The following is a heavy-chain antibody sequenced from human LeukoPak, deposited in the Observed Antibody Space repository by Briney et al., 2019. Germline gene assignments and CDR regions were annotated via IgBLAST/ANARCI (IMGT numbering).Heavy chain of an antibody. V-gene: IGHV4-59*01. CDR2: IYYSGST. J-gene: IGHJ4*02. CDR3: ASRSSSWPPYFDY. Sequence: PSETLSLTCTVSGGSISSYHWSWIRRPPGKGLERIGYIYYSGSTNYNPSVKSRVTISVDTSKNQFSLKLSSVTAADTAVYYCASRSSSWPPYFDYWGQGTLVTVSS. D-gene: IGHD6-13*01. CDR1: GGSISSYH.